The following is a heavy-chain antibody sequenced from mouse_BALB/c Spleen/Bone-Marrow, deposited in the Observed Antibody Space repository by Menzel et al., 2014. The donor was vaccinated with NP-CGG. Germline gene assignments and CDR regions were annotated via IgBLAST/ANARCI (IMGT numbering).Heavy chain of an antibody. D-gene: IGHD1-1*01. Sequence: DVQLQESGGGLVKPGGSLKLSCAASGFTFSSYAMSWVRQTPEKRLEWVATINSGGSYSYYPDSVKGRFTISRDNAKNTLYVQVSSLRSEDTAMYYCARRGYGLYAMDYWGQGTSVTVSS. CDR1: GFTFSSYA. J-gene: IGHJ4*01. V-gene: IGHV5-9-3*01. CDR2: INSGGSYS. CDR3: ARRGYGLYAMDY.